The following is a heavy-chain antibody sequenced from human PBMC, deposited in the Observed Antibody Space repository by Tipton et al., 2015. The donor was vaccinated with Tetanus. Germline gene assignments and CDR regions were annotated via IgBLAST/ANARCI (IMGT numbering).Heavy chain of an antibody. V-gene: IGHV1-2*02. J-gene: IGHJ4*02. CDR2: IDPNSGGT. D-gene: IGHD5-12*01. Sequence: QLVQSGAEVKKPGASVKVSCKASGYTFTGYYMHWVRQAPGQGLEWMGWIDPNSGGTNYAQKFQGRVTMTRDTSISTAYMELSRLRSDDTAVYYCARDRGYGGYVPSYWGQGTLVTVSS. CDR3: ARDRGYGGYVPSY. CDR1: GYTFTGYY.